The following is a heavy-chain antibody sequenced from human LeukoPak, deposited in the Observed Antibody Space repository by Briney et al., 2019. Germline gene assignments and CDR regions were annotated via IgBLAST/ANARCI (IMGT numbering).Heavy chain of an antibody. CDR1: EFTFSWFW. CDR2: VNTDGTIT. Sequence: GGSLRLSCAASEFTFSWFWMHWVRQAPGMGLVWVSRVNTDGTITNYADSVKGRFTISRDNAKNTLYLQMNSLRVEDTAVYFCAGSYSYYHDSSGPEFWGQGTLVTVSS. J-gene: IGHJ4*02. CDR3: AGSYSYYHDSSGPEF. D-gene: IGHD3-22*01. V-gene: IGHV3-74*01.